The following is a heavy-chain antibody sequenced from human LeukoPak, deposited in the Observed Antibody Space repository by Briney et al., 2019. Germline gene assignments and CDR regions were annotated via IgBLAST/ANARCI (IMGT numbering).Heavy chain of an antibody. J-gene: IGHJ5*02. Sequence: PGGSLRLSCAASGFTVNSNYWSWVRQAPGKGLEWVSVIYSGGTTYYADSVKGRFTFSRDKSKNMLHLQMNSLRAEDTAVYYCARGFNRGFDPWGQGTLVIVSS. D-gene: IGHD3-10*01. V-gene: IGHV3-53*01. CDR3: ARGFNRGFDP. CDR2: IYSGGTT. CDR1: GFTVNSNY.